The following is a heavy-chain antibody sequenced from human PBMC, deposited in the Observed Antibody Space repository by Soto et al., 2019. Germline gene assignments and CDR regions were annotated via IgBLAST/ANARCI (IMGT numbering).Heavy chain of an antibody. CDR1: GFTFSSYG. CDR2: IWYDGSNK. D-gene: IGHD3-10*01. J-gene: IGHJ6*03. Sequence: QVQLVESGGGVVQPGRSLRLSCAASGFTFSSYGMHWVRQAPGKGLEWVAVIWYDGSNKYYADSVKGRFTISRDNSKNTLDLQMNSLRAEDTAVYYCARDRITMVRASYYMDVCGKGTTVTVSS. V-gene: IGHV3-33*01. CDR3: ARDRITMVRASYYMDV.